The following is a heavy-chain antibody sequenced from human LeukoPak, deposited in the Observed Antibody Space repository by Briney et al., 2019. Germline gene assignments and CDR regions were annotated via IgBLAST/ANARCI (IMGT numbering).Heavy chain of an antibody. CDR1: VGTFSIYG. CDR3: ARGFGSGISYVSDFDF. Sequence: SVKVSCKASVGTFSIYGISWVRQAPRQGLEWMGRIIPTLGTANYAQEFQGRVTITADKSTSTAYMELRSLTSEDTAVYYCARGFGSGISYVSDFDFWGQGTLVTVSS. V-gene: IGHV1-69*04. J-gene: IGHJ4*02. D-gene: IGHD3-16*01. CDR2: IIPTLGTA.